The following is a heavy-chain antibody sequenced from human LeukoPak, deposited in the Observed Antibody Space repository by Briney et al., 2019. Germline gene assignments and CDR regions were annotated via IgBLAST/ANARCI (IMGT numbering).Heavy chain of an antibody. D-gene: IGHD1-26*01. Sequence: SETPSLTCSVSGVSITGSDYYWAWIRQPPGKGLEWIGSIYYSGSTFHNPSLQSRVTILVDTSKNHFSLKLNSVTAADTAVYYCARTGANTLHYFDYWGQGTLVTVSS. CDR1: GVSITGSDYY. CDR2: IYYSGST. J-gene: IGHJ4*02. V-gene: IGHV4-39*07. CDR3: ARTGANTLHYFDY.